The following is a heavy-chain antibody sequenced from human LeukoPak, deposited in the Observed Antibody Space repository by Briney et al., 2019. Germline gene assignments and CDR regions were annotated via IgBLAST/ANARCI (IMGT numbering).Heavy chain of an antibody. CDR2: IYHSGST. CDR1: GYSISSGYY. D-gene: IGHD2-2*01. V-gene: IGHV4-38-2*01. CDR3: ARLGCSSTSCYSFDY. Sequence: SETLSLTCAVSGYSISSGYYWGWIRQPPGKGLEWIGSIYHSGSTYYNPSLNSRVTISVDTSKNQFSLKLSSVTAADTAVYYCARLGCSSTSCYSFDYWGQGTLVTVSS. J-gene: IGHJ4*02.